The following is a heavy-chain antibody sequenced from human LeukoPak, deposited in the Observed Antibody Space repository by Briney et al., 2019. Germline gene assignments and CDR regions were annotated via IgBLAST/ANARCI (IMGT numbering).Heavy chain of an antibody. CDR2: IYYFGRT. D-gene: IGHD2-15*01. CDR1: GGSMSSYY. CDR3: ASHLCSGGSCYSNWFDP. V-gene: IGHV4-59*08. J-gene: IGHJ5*02. Sequence: SETLSLTCTVSGGSMSSYYWSWIRQPPRKGLDWIGYIYYFGRTNYNPSLKSRATISVDTSKNQFSLKLSSVTAADTAVYYCASHLCSGGSCYSNWFDPWGEGTLVTVSS.